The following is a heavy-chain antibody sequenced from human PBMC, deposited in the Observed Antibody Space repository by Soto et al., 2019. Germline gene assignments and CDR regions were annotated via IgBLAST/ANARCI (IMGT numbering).Heavy chain of an antibody. CDR3: ARGRESPGPRYSYGQTYYYYGMDV. D-gene: IGHD5-18*01. CDR1: GYTFTGYY. V-gene: IGHV1-2*04. Sequence: GASVKGSCKAAGYTFTGYYMHLVRQAPGQGLEWMGWINPNSGGTNYAQKFQGWVTMTRDKTTSTAYMELSSLRSEDTAVYYCARGRESPGPRYSYGQTYYYYGMDVWGQGTTVTVSS. J-gene: IGHJ6*02. CDR2: INPNSGGT.